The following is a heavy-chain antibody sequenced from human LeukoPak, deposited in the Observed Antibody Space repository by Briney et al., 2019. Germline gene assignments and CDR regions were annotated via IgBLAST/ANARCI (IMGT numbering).Heavy chain of an antibody. CDR2: IYYSGST. CDR3: ARGAYDFWSGYHQIDY. D-gene: IGHD3-3*01. J-gene: IGHJ4*02. V-gene: IGHV4-39*01. Sequence: TFSSYAMSWIRQPPGKGLEWIGSIYYSGSTYYNPSLKSRVTISVDTSKNQFSLKLSSVTAADTAVYYCARGAYDFWSGYHQIDYWGQGTLVTVSS. CDR1: TFSSYA.